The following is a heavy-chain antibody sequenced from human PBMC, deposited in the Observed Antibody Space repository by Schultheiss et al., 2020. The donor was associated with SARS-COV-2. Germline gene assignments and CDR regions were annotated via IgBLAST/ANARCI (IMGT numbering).Heavy chain of an antibody. V-gene: IGHV3-74*01. CDR1: GFTFSSYW. CDR3: AKGGPPYNWNDQNFDY. J-gene: IGHJ4*02. Sequence: GGSLRLSCAASGFTFSSYWMHWVRQAPGKGLVWVSRINSDGSSTSYADSVKGRFTISRDNAKNTLYLQMNSLRAEYTAVYYCAKGGPPYNWNDQNFDYWGQGTLVTVAS. D-gene: IGHD1-20*01. CDR2: INSDGSST.